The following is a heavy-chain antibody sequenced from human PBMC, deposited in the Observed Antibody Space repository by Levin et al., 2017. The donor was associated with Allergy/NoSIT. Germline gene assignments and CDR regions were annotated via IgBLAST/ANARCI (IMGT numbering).Heavy chain of an antibody. CDR1: GGTFNTYA. CDR3: ARGSSPYYDTVDF. V-gene: IGHV1-69*13. J-gene: IGHJ4*02. Sequence: SVKVSCKSSGGTFNTYAFSWVRQAPGQGLEWMGGIIPIFGAPSYSQHFQGRLTISADESTNTAYMELSSLRSEDTAMYFCARGSSPYYDTVDFWGQGALVTVSS. D-gene: IGHD3-22*01. CDR2: IIPIFGAP.